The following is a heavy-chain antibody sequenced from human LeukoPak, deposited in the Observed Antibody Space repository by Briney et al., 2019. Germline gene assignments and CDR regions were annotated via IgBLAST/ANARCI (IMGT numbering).Heavy chain of an antibody. J-gene: IGHJ4*02. CDR3: AGRNKWELLSRFDY. D-gene: IGHD1-26*01. V-gene: IGHV4-34*01. CDR2: INHSGST. Sequence: SETLSLTCAVYGGSFSGYYWSWIRQPPGKGLEWIGEINHSGSTNYNPSLKSRVTISVDTSKNQFSLKLSSVTAADTAVYYCAGRNKWELLSRFDYWGQGTLVTVSS. CDR1: GGSFSGYY.